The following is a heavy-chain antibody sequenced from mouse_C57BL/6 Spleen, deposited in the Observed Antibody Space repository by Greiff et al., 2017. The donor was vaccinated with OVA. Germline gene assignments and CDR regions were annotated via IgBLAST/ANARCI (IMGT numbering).Heavy chain of an antibody. CDR3: ACIYYGNYVGYFDV. CDR1: GYAFSSYW. CDR2: IYPGDGDT. D-gene: IGHD2-1*01. V-gene: IGHV1-80*01. J-gene: IGHJ1*03. Sequence: QVQLQQSGAELVKPGASVKISCKASGYAFSSYWMNWVKQRPGKGLEWIGQIYPGDGDTNYNGKFKGKATLTADKSSSTAYMQLSSLTSEDSAVYFCACIYYGNYVGYFDVWGTGTTVTVSS.